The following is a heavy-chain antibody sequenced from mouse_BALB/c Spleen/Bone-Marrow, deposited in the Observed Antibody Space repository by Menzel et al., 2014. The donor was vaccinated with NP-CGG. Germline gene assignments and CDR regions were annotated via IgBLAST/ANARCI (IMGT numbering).Heavy chain of an antibody. V-gene: IGHV3-2*02. J-gene: IGHJ3*01. CDR2: ISYSGST. D-gene: IGHD2-4*01. CDR1: GYSITRDYA. CDR3: ARSSSYDYDVGFAY. Sequence: EVMLVESGPGLVKPSQSLSLTCIVTGYSITRDYAWNWIRRFPGNKLEWIGYISYSGSTTYNPSLESRISITRDTSKNQFFLQLNSVTTEDTATYYCARSSSYDYDVGFAYWGQGTLVTVSA.